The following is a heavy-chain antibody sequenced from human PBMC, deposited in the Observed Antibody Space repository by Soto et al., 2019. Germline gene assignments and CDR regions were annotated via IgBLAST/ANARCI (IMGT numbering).Heavy chain of an antibody. CDR2: IYYSGST. CDR3: AREADYDILTGYYSGY. V-gene: IGHV4-30-4*01. Sequence: SETLSLTCTVSGGSISSGDYYWSWIRQPPGKGLEWIGYIYYSGSTYYNPSLKSRVTISVDTSKNQFSLKLSSVTAADTAVYYCAREADYDILTGYYSGYWGQGTLVTVSS. CDR1: GGSISSGDYY. D-gene: IGHD3-9*01. J-gene: IGHJ4*02.